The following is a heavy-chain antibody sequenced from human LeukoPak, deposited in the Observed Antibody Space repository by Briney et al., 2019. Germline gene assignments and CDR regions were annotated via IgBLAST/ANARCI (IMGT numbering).Heavy chain of an antibody. CDR2: IHPGDSNP. V-gene: IGHV5-51*01. Sequence: GESLKISCQGPGYSFTNYWIVWVRQMPGQGLEYMGIIHPGDSNPKYSPSFEGQVIISVDKSISTAYLQWSSLKASDSAIYYCARRRGDTVAGPDYWGQGTLVTVSS. CDR1: GYSFTNYW. D-gene: IGHD6-19*01. CDR3: ARRRGDTVAGPDY. J-gene: IGHJ4*02.